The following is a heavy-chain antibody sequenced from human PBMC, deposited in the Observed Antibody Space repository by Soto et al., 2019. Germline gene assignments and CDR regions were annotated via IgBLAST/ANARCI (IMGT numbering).Heavy chain of an antibody. CDR1: GFTFNTYA. V-gene: IGHV3-23*01. D-gene: IGHD3-16*01. CDR3: ASGGKGNLFGTYFDF. Sequence: EVQLLESGGALVQPGGSLRLSCVASGFTFNTYAMNWVRQPPGKGLEWVSAISRVDDITYYANSVRGRFTISRANSLNTLYLQMNSLRAEDTAVYYCASGGKGNLFGTYFDFWGQGALVTVSS. CDR2: ISRVDDIT. J-gene: IGHJ4*02.